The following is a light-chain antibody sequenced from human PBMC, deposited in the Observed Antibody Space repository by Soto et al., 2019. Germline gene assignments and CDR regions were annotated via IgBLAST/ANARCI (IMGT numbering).Light chain of an antibody. CDR2: LGS. Sequence: DIVMTQSPLSLPVTPGEPASISCRSSQSLLFSNGYNYLDWYLQKPGQSPQLLIYLGSDRASGVPDRFRGSGSGTDFTLKSSRVEAEDVGVYYCMQSLQTPWTFGQGTKVEIK. CDR1: QSLLFSNGYNY. CDR3: MQSLQTPWT. V-gene: IGKV2-28*01. J-gene: IGKJ1*01.